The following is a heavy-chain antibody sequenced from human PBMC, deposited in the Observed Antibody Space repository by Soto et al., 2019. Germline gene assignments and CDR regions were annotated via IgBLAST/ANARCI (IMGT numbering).Heavy chain of an antibody. CDR3: ASSGPYSSGWKSTPDY. Sequence: ASVKVSCKASGGTFSSYTISWVRQAPGQGLEWMGRIIPILGIANYAQKFQGRVTITADKSTSTAYMELSSLRSEDTAVYYCASSGPYSSGWKSTPDYWGQGTLVTVSS. D-gene: IGHD6-19*01. J-gene: IGHJ4*02. CDR1: GGTFSSYT. CDR2: IIPILGIA. V-gene: IGHV1-69*02.